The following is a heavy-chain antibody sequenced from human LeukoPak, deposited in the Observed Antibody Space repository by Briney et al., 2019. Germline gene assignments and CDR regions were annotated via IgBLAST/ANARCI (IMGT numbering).Heavy chain of an antibody. Sequence: PGGSLRLSCAASGFTFSSYWMHWVRQAPGKGLVWVSNINSDGSTTTYADSVKGRFTISRDNSKNTLYLQMNSLRAEDTAVYYCAKDRHYYYDMYYFDYWGQGTLVTVSS. CDR3: AKDRHYYYDMYYFDY. CDR2: INSDGSTT. V-gene: IGHV3-74*01. J-gene: IGHJ4*02. D-gene: IGHD3-22*01. CDR1: GFTFSSYW.